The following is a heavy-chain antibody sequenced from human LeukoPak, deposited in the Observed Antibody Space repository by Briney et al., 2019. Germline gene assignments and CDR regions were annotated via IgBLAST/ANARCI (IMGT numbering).Heavy chain of an antibody. CDR2: IYTSGST. CDR1: GGSISSGSYY. V-gene: IGHV4-61*02. Sequence: PSQTLSLTCTVSGGSISSGSYYWSWIRQPAGKGLEWIGRIYTSGSTNYNPSLKSRVTISVDTSKNQFSLKLSSVTAADTAVYYCAREGLTGFGWFDPWGQGTLVTVSS. CDR3: AREGLTGFGWFDP. J-gene: IGHJ5*02. D-gene: IGHD3-16*01.